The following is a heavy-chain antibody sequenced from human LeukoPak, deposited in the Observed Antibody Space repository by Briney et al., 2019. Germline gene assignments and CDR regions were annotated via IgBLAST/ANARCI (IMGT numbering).Heavy chain of an antibody. J-gene: IGHJ4*02. Sequence: PSETLSLXCAVYGGSFSGYYWSWIRQPPGKGLEWIGEINHSGSTNYNPSLKSRVTISVDTSKNQFSLKLSSVTAADTAVYYCARSLGYSYISARPKPFDYWGRGTLVTVSS. CDR2: INHSGST. CDR1: GGSFSGYY. V-gene: IGHV4-34*01. D-gene: IGHD5-18*01. CDR3: ARSLGYSYISARPKPFDY.